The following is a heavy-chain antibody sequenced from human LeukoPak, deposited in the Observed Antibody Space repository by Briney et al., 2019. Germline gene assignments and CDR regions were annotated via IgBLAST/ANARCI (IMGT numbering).Heavy chain of an antibody. V-gene: IGHV3-23*01. J-gene: IGHJ6*02. CDR3: AKWHAGHSSGWYVPYYYYGMDV. D-gene: IGHD6-19*01. Sequence: GGSLRLSCAASGFTFSSYAMSWVRQAPGKGLEGFSAISGRGGSTYYADSVKGRFTISRDNSKNTLYLQMNSLRAEDTAVYYCAKWHAGHSSGWYVPYYYYGMDVWGQGTTVTVSS. CDR2: ISGRGGST. CDR1: GFTFSSYA.